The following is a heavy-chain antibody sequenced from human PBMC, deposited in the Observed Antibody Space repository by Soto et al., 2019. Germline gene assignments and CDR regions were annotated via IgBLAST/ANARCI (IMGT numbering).Heavy chain of an antibody. Sequence: SVKVSCKASGGTFSSYAISWVRQAPGQGLEWMGGIIPIFGTANYAQKFQGRVTITADKSTSTAYMELSSLRSEDTAVYYCATRRGYCSSTSCYIKKYYFDYWGQGTLVTVS. CDR3: ATRRGYCSSTSCYIKKYYFDY. CDR1: GGTFSSYA. V-gene: IGHV1-69*06. J-gene: IGHJ4*02. D-gene: IGHD2-2*02. CDR2: IIPIFGTA.